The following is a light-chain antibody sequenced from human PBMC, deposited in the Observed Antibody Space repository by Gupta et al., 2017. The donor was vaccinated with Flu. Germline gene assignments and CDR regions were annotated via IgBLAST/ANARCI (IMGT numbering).Light chain of an antibody. CDR3: QQDYNLPWT. J-gene: IGKJ1*01. CDR1: QSVSSSY. CDR2: GAS. V-gene: IGKV3-7*04. Sequence: PGERVTLSCRASQSVSSSYLTWYQQKPGQAPRLLIYGASTRATSIPARFSGSGSGTDFTLTISSLQPEDFAVYYCQQDYNLPWTFGQGTKVEIK.